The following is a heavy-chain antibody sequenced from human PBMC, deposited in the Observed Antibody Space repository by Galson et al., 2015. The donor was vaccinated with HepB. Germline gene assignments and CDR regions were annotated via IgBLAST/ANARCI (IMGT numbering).Heavy chain of an antibody. J-gene: IGHJ5*02. CDR3: ARTGGGHYGFLEWSRAKKHVWFDP. D-gene: IGHD3-3*01. Sequence: ETLSLTCAVYGGSFSGYYWSWIRQPPGKGLEWIGEINHNGSTNYNPSLKSRVTISVDTSKNQFSLKLNSVTAADTAVYYCARTGGGHYGFLEWSRAKKHVWFDPWGQGTLVTVSS. CDR1: GGSFSGYY. V-gene: IGHV4-34*01. CDR2: INHNGST.